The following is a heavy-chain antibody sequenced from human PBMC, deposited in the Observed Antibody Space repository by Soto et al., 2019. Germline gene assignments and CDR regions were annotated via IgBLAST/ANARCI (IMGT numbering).Heavy chain of an antibody. CDR1: GFTFNIYG. J-gene: IGHJ4*02. Sequence: GGSLRPSCAASGFTFNIYGMHWVRQAPDKGLEWVALISYDRSNQYYADSVKGRFTISRDNSKNTLFLQMNSLRADDTAVYYCAKDQASGQGSFDSWGQGTLVTVSS. CDR2: ISYDRSNQ. V-gene: IGHV3-30*18. CDR3: AKDQASGQGSFDS.